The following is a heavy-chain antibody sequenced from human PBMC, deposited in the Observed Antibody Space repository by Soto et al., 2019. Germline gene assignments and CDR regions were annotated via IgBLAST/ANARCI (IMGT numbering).Heavy chain of an antibody. CDR2: IYYSGST. V-gene: IGHV4-39*01. J-gene: IGHJ6*02. D-gene: IGHD6-13*01. Sequence: TSETLSLTCTVSGGSISSSSYYWGWIRQPPGKGLEWIGSIYYSGSTYYNPSLKSRVTISVDTSKNQFSLKLSSVTAADTAVYYCARYSSGWYFNYYYGMDVWGQGTTVTVSS. CDR3: ARYSSGWYFNYYYGMDV. CDR1: GGSISSSSYY.